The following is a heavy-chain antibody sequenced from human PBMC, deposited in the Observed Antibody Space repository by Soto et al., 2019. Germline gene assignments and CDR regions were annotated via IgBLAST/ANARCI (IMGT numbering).Heavy chain of an antibody. Sequence: QLQLQESGSGLVKPSQTLALTCAVSGGSISSGGYSWSWIRQPPGKGLEWIGYIYHSGSTYYNPSLKSRVTISVDRSKNQFSLKLSSVTAADTAVYYCARGSTVAATHIAVAGFDYWGQGTLVTVSS. V-gene: IGHV4-30-2*01. CDR2: IYHSGST. CDR1: GGSISSGGYS. D-gene: IGHD6-19*01. CDR3: ARGSTVAATHIAVAGFDY. J-gene: IGHJ4*02.